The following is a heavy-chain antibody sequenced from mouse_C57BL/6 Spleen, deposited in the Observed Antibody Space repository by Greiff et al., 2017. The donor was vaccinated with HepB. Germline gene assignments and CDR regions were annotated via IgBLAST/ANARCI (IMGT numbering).Heavy chain of an antibody. CDR1: GYTFTDYE. CDR2: IDPETGGT. V-gene: IGHV1-15*01. J-gene: IGHJ3*01. D-gene: IGHD4-1*01. Sequence: VKLQESGAELVRPGASVTLSCKASGYTFTDYEMHWVKQTPVHGLEWIGAIDPETGGTAYNQKFKGKAILTADKSSSTAYMELRSLTSEDSAVYYCTRGGANCAWLAYWGQVTLVTVSA. CDR3: TRGGANCAWLAY.